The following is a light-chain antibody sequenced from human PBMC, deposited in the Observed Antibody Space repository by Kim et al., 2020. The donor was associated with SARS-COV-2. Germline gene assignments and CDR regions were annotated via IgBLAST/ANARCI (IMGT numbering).Light chain of an antibody. J-gene: IGKJ4*01. CDR1: QSVSSN. CDR3: QQYDNWPGT. V-gene: IGKV3-15*01. CDR2: GAS. Sequence: LPPGERATLSCRASQSVSSNLAWYRQKPGQAPRLLIYGASTRATGISASFSGSGSGTEFTLTISSLQSEDFTVYYCQQYDNWPGTFGGGTKVDIK.